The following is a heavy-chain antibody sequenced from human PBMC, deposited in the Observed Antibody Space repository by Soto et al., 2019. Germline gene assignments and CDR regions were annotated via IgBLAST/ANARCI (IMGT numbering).Heavy chain of an antibody. V-gene: IGHV5-10-1*01. CDR1: GYSFTSYW. CDR2: IDPSDSYI. D-gene: IGHD5-12*01. CDR3: ARRSGYDPEDYYYYYGMDV. J-gene: IGHJ6*02. Sequence: GESLKISCKASGYSFTSYWISWVRQMPGKGLEWMGRIDPSDSYIDYSPSFQGHVTIAVDKSTTTAYLQWSSLKASDTAIYYCARRSGYDPEDYYYYYGMDVWGQGTTVTVSS.